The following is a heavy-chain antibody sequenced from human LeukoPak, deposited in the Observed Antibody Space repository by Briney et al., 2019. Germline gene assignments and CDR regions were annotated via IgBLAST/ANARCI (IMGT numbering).Heavy chain of an antibody. CDR3: AREVPIVVVPAAIRGWFDP. CDR2: INTDGSST. Sequence: GGSLRLSCAASGFTFSSYWMHWVRQAPGKGPVWVSRINTDGSSTSYADSVKGRFTISRDNAKNTLYLQMNSLRAEDTAVYYCAREVPIVVVPAAIRGWFDPWGQGTLVTVSS. V-gene: IGHV3-74*01. J-gene: IGHJ5*02. D-gene: IGHD2-2*01. CDR1: GFTFSSYW.